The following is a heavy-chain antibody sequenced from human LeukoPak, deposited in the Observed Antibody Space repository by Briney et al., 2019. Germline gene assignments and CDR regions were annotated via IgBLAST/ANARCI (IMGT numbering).Heavy chain of an antibody. CDR2: ISYDGSNK. J-gene: IGHJ4*02. CDR1: GFTFSSYA. D-gene: IGHD3-3*01. Sequence: GGSLRLSCAASGFTFSSYAMSWVRQAPGKGLEWVAVISYDGSNKYYADSVKGRFTISRDNSKNTLYLQMNSLRAEDTAVYYCAQENYDSTSAYFDYWGQGTLVTVSS. CDR3: AQENYDSTSAYFDY. V-gene: IGHV3-30*18.